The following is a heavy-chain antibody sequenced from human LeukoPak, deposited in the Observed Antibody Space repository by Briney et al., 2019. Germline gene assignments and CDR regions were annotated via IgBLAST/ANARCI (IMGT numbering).Heavy chain of an antibody. D-gene: IGHD5-24*01. V-gene: IGHV1-18*01. Sequence: GASVKVSCTPSGYTFPSYGISWVRQAPGQGLEWMGWIRVYNGNTNCAQKFKGRVTMTTDTSTNTAYMELRSLGSDDTAVYFCARGGSRVTTINILDYWGQGTLVTVSS. CDR1: GYTFPSYG. J-gene: IGHJ4*02. CDR3: ARGGSRVTTINILDY. CDR2: IRVYNGNT.